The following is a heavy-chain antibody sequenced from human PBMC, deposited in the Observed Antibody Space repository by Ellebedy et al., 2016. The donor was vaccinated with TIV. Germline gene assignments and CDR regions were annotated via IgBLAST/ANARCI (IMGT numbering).Heavy chain of an antibody. Sequence: GESLKISCKGSGYSFTSYWISWVRQMPGKGLEWMGRIDPSDSYTNYSPSFQGHVTISADKSISTAYLQWSSLKASDTAMYYCAREGGVRGALPYYFDYWGQGTLVTVSS. D-gene: IGHD3-10*01. CDR3: AREGGVRGALPYYFDY. V-gene: IGHV5-10-1*01. CDR2: IDPSDSYT. CDR1: GYSFTSYW. J-gene: IGHJ4*02.